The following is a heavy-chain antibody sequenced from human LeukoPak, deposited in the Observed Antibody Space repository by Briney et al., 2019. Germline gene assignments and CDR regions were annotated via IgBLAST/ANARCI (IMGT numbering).Heavy chain of an antibody. V-gene: IGHV3-9*01. Sequence: GGSLRLSCAASGFTFDDYAMHWVRQAPGKGLEWVSGISWNSGSIGYADSVKGRFTISRDNAKNSLYLQMNSLRAEDTALYYCASLPVVTPEYFQHWGQGTLVTVSS. D-gene: IGHD4-23*01. J-gene: IGHJ1*01. CDR3: ASLPVVTPEYFQH. CDR1: GFTFDDYA. CDR2: ISWNSGSI.